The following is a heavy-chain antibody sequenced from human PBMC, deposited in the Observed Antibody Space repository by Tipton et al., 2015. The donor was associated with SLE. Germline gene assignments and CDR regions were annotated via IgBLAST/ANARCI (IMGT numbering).Heavy chain of an antibody. CDR1: GYSFSNYW. Sequence: QSGPEVKKPGESLRISCKTSGYSFSNYWIGWVRQMPGKGLEWMGIIYPGDSNTTYSPSFQGQVTISADKSINTAYLHWSSLKASDTAMYYCARVWGPTNWWGQGTLVTVSS. J-gene: IGHJ4*02. CDR3: ARVWGPTNW. D-gene: IGHD1-26*01. CDR2: IYPGDSNT. V-gene: IGHV5-51*03.